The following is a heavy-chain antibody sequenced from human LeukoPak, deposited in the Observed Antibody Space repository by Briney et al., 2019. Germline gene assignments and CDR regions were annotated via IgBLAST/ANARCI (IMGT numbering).Heavy chain of an antibody. J-gene: IGHJ5*02. CDR1: RFIFRNYG. D-gene: IGHD3-10*01. CDR2: ISADGTNK. CDR3: ARDRSQEFDP. Sequence: HPGGSLRLSCAASRFIFRNYGMHWVRQAPGKGLEWLAFISADGTNKDYADSVKGRFSISRDNSKNTLYLQMNRLRADDTAVYYCARDRSQEFDPWGQGTLVAVSS. V-gene: IGHV3-30*04.